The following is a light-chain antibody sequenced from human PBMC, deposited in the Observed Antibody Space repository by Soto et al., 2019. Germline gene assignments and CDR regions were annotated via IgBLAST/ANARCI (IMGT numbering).Light chain of an antibody. CDR2: GVS. CDR1: QSVSSSY. V-gene: IGKV3-20*01. J-gene: IGKJ1*01. Sequence: EIVLTQSPGTLSLSPGERATLSCRASQSVSSSYLAWYQQKPGQAPRLLIYGVSSRATGIPDRFSGSGSGTDFPLTISRLEPEDFAVYFCQQYVSSPWTFGQGAEVEIK. CDR3: QQYVSSPWT.